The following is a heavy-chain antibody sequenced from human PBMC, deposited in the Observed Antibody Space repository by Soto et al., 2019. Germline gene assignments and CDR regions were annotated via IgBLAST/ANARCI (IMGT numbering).Heavy chain of an antibody. D-gene: IGHD5-18*01. J-gene: IGHJ4*02. Sequence: QVQLQESGPGLVKPSETLSLTCTVSGDSVNSGSYFWSWVRQPPGKGLEWIGYIYHSGSTNYKPSLKSRVAISLDTSRNQVSLKLSSVSTVDTAVYYCARVDTSVGIPIWDHWGQGTLVSVSS. V-gene: IGHV4-61*01. CDR2: IYHSGST. CDR3: ARVDTSVGIPIWDH. CDR1: GDSVNSGSYF.